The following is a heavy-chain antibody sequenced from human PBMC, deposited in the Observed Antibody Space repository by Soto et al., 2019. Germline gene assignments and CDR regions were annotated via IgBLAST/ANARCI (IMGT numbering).Heavy chain of an antibody. CDR2: INAGNGNT. CDR3: ASSVVVVAATYYFDY. V-gene: IGHV1-3*01. CDR1: GYTFTTYA. D-gene: IGHD2-15*01. Sequence: ASVKVSCKASGYTFTTYAMHWVRQAPGQRLEWMGWINAGNGNTKYSQKFQGRVTITRDTSASTAYMELSSLRSEDAAVYYCASSVVVVAATYYFDYWGQGTLVTVSS. J-gene: IGHJ4*02.